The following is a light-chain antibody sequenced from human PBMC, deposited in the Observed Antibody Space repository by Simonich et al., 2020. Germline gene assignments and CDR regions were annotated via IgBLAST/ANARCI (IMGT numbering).Light chain of an antibody. CDR2: EGS. Sequence: DIVMTQTPLSLSVTPGQPASISCKSSQSLLHSDGKTYLYWYLQKPGQSPQLLIYEGSDRFSAVPDRFSGSGSATYFTLKSSRVEAEDVGVYYCMQSIQLPWTCGQGTKVEIK. V-gene: IGKV2D-29*02. CDR1: QSLLHSDGKTY. J-gene: IGKJ1*01. CDR3: MQSIQLPWT.